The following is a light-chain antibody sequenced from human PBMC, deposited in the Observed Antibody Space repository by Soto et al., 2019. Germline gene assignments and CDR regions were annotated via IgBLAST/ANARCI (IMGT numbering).Light chain of an antibody. CDR2: EGS. CDR1: SSDVGSYNL. Sequence: QSALTQPASVSGSPGQSITISCTGTSSDVGSYNLVSWYQQHPGKATKLMIYEGSKRPSGVSNRFSGSKSGNTASLTISGLQAEDEADYYCCSYAGRSSWVFGGGTKLTVL. J-gene: IGLJ3*02. V-gene: IGLV2-23*01. CDR3: CSYAGRSSWV.